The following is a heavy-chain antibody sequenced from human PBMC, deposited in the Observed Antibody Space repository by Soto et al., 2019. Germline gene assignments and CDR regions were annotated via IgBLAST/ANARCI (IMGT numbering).Heavy chain of an antibody. CDR2: ISYGWTT. V-gene: IGHV4-39*02. D-gene: IGHD2-2*01. Sequence: SETLSLTCTVSGASIRTRNYFWGWIRQPPGKGLEWIGSISYGWTTYYNPSLKSRVAMSIDTSEDHFSLTMSSVTAADTAIYYCASQDNVLVPIGQGHFDQWGQGTLVTVSS. J-gene: IGHJ4*02. CDR3: ASQDNVLVPIGQGHFDQ. CDR1: GASIRTRNYF.